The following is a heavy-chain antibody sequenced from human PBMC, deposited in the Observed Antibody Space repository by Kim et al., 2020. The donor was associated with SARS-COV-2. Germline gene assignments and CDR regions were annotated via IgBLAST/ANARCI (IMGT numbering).Heavy chain of an antibody. CDR1: GYTLTSYG. D-gene: IGHD2-2*01. V-gene: IGHV1-18*04. J-gene: IGHJ6*02. Sequence: ASVKVSCKASGYTLTSYGISWVRQAPGQGLEWMGWISAYNGNTNYAQKLQGRVTMTTDTSTSTAYMELRSLRSDDTAVYYCAREGVIVVVPAANFSQPIYYYYYYAMEVWGQGTTLTVSS. CDR2: ISAYNGNT. CDR3: AREGVIVVVPAANFSQPIYYYYYYAMEV.